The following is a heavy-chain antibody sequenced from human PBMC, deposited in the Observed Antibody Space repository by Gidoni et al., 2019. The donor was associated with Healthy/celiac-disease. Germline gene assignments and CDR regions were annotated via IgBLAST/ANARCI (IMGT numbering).Heavy chain of an antibody. D-gene: IGHD4-17*01. CDR1: GYTFPGDY. V-gene: IGHV1-2*02. Sequence: QVQLVQSGEEAKKPGHAVKVSSRASGYTFPGDYLHWVRQAPGHGLEWRGGSNPASGGTHYAPKFQGSVTMPSGTSLRTASLELSMLISADTAVYYCVAATVVTPELIGYWGQGTLVPVSS. CDR2: SNPASGGT. J-gene: IGHJ4*02. CDR3: VAATVVTPELIGY.